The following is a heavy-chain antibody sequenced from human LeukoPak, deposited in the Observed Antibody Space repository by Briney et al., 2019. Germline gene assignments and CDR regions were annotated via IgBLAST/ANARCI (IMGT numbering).Heavy chain of an antibody. Sequence: ASVKVSCKDSGYTFTSYAMNWVRQAPGQGLEWVGWINTNTGNPTYAQGFTGRFVFSLDTSVSTAYLQISSLKAEDTAVYYCARVYCSGGSCYPPFSYYGMDVWGQGTTVTVSS. V-gene: IGHV7-4-1*02. CDR1: GYTFTSYA. D-gene: IGHD2-15*01. CDR2: INTNTGNP. CDR3: ARVYCSGGSCYPPFSYYGMDV. J-gene: IGHJ6*02.